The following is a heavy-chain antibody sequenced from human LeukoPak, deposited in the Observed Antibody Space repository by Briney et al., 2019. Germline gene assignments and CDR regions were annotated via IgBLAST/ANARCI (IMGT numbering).Heavy chain of an antibody. CDR1: GFIFSNYG. Sequence: TGGSLRLSCAASGFIFSNYGMSWVRQAPGKGLEWVSGISGSGGTTNYADSVKGRFTISRDNSKNTLYLQMNSLRVEDTAVYYCAKFEVGVAFWTGGFDLWGRGTLLTVSS. D-gene: IGHD3/OR15-3a*01. CDR3: AKFEVGVAFWTGGFDL. J-gene: IGHJ2*01. CDR2: ISGSGGTT. V-gene: IGHV3-23*01.